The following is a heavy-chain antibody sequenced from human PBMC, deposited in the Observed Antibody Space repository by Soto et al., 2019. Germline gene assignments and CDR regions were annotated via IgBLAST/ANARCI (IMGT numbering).Heavy chain of an antibody. Sequence: GASVKVSCKASGGTFSSYAISWVRQAPGQGLEWMGGIIPIFGTANYAQKFQGRVTITADESTSTAYMELSSLRSEDTAVYYCARDLNDYCFYLPYYYYYGMYFWGQGSTVTVSS. CDR1: GGTFSSYA. V-gene: IGHV1-69*13. CDR3: ARDLNDYCFYLPYYYYYGMYF. J-gene: IGHJ6*02. CDR2: IIPIFGTA. D-gene: IGHD4-17*01.